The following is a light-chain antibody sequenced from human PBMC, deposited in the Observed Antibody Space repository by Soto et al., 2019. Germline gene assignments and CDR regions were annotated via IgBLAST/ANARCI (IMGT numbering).Light chain of an antibody. J-gene: IGLJ2*01. CDR3: SSYTSSDTPVV. CDR1: SGDVGGYKY. V-gene: IGLV2-14*01. Sequence: QSALTQPASVSGSPGQSITISCTGTSGDVGGYKYVSWYQQYPGKAPKLLIYDVINRPSGVSNRFSGSKSGNTASLTISGLQAEDEADYFCSSYTSSDTPVVFGGGTKVTVL. CDR2: DVI.